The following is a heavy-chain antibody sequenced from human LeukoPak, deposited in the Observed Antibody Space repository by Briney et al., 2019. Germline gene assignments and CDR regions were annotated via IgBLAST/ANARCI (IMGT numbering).Heavy chain of an antibody. J-gene: IGHJ4*02. D-gene: IGHD2-21*01. CDR3: AKEFNRGLPDY. CDR2: ISYDGSNE. V-gene: IGHV3-30*18. Sequence: GGSLRLSCAASGFTFSTYGMHWVRQAPGMGQEWVAVISYDGSNEYYADSVKGRFTISRDNSKNTLYLQMSSLRAEDTAVYYCAKEFNRGLPDYWGQGTLVTVPS. CDR1: GFTFSTYG.